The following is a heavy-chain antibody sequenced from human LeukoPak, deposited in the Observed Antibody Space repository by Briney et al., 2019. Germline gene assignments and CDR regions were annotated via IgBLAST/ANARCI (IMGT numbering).Heavy chain of an antibody. CDR3: ARRQQWQDPYYYYGMDV. V-gene: IGHV4-38-2*02. Sequence: SSETLSLTCTVSGYSISSGYYWGWIRQPPGKGLEWIGYIYYSGSTNYNPSLKSRVTISVDTSKNQFSLKLSSVTAADTAVYYCARRQQWQDPYYYYGMDVWGQGTTVTVSS. CDR1: GYSISSGYY. D-gene: IGHD6-19*01. J-gene: IGHJ6*02. CDR2: IYYSGST.